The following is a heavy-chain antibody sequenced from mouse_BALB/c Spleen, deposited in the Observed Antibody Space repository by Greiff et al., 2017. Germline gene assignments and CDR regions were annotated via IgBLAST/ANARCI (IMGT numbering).Heavy chain of an antibody. J-gene: IGHJ3*01. CDR1: GFTFSSYA. CDR2: ISSGGSYT. V-gene: IGHV5-9-4*01. D-gene: IGHD2-12*01. CDR3: ARREPRRGFAY. Sequence: EVMLVESGGGLVQPGGSRKLSCAASGFTFSSYAMSWVRQSPEKRLEWVAEISSGGSYTYYPDTVTGRFTISRDNAKNTLYLEMSSLRSEDTAMYYCARREPRRGFAYWGQGTLVTVSA.